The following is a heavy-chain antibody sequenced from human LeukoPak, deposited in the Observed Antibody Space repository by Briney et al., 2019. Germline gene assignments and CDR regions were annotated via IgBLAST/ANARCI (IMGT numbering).Heavy chain of an antibody. Sequence: SETLSLTCTVSGGSISTYYWSWIRQPPGKGLEWIGYIYYSGSTNYNPSLKSRVTISVDTSKNQFSLKLSSVTAADTAVYYCAREEGIVRARGLDYWGQGTLVTVSS. CDR1: GGSISTYY. V-gene: IGHV4-59*01. CDR3: AREEGIVRARGLDY. CDR2: IYYSGST. J-gene: IGHJ4*02. D-gene: IGHD1-26*01.